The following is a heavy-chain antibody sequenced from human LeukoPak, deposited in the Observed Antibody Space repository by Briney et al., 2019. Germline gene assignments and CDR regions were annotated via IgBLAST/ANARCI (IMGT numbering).Heavy chain of an antibody. D-gene: IGHD3-16*01. CDR1: GYRFTNYW. CDR3: ARHGSSYYEPRYNWFDP. V-gene: IGHV5-51*01. J-gene: IGHJ5*02. CDR2: IYPGDSDT. Sequence: GESLKISCKGSGYRFTNYWIGWVRQMPGKGLEWMGMIYPGDSDTRYSPSFQGQVTISADKAITTAYLQWSSLEASDTPTYFCARHGSSYYEPRYNWFDPWGQGTQVTVSS.